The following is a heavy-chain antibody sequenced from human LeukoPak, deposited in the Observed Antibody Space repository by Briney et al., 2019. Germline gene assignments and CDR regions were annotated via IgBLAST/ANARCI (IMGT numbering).Heavy chain of an antibody. CDR2: INAGNGNT. CDR1: GYTFTSYA. CDR3: ARGVGYQLLWVNWFDP. J-gene: IGHJ5*02. D-gene: IGHD2-2*01. Sequence: ASVKVSCKASGYTFTSYAMHWVRQAPGQRLEWMGWINAGNGNTKYSQEFQGRVTITRDTSASTAYKELSSLRSEDTAVYYCARGVGYQLLWVNWFDPWGQGTLVTVSS. V-gene: IGHV1-3*01.